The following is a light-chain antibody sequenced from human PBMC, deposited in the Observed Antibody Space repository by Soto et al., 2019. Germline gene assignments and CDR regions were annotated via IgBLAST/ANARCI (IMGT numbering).Light chain of an antibody. CDR3: SSYTNTNTQV. CDR2: EVS. Sequence: QSALTQPASVSGSPGQSITISCTGTSSDVGAYKYVSWYQQHPGKAPKLMIYEVSNRPSGVSNRFSGSKSGNTASVTISGLQAEDEADYYCSSYTNTNTQVFGTGTKVTVL. CDR1: SSDVGAYKY. V-gene: IGLV2-14*01. J-gene: IGLJ1*01.